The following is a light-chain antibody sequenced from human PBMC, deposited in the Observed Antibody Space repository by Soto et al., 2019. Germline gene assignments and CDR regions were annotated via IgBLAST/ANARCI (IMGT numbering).Light chain of an antibody. CDR1: QSVSSSY. J-gene: IGKJ5*01. CDR2: GAS. Sequence: EIVLPQSPGTLSLSPGERAPLSGRARQSVSSSYLAWYQQKPGQAPRLLIYGASSRATGIPDRFSGSGSGTDFTLTISRLEPEDFAVYYCQQYGSSPPITFGQGTRLENK. CDR3: QQYGSSPPIT. V-gene: IGKV3-20*01.